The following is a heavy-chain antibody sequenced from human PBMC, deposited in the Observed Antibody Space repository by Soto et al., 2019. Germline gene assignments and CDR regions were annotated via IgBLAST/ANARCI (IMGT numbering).Heavy chain of an antibody. J-gene: IGHJ6*03. V-gene: IGHV3-23*01. Sequence: QPGGSLRLSCAASGFTFSSYAMSWVRQAPGKGLEWVSAISGSGGSTYYADSVKGRFTISRDNSKNTLYLQMNSLRAEDTAVYYCARVSPGRDSTYYYYMDVWGKGTTVTVSS. D-gene: IGHD2-21*02. CDR3: ARVSPGRDSTYYYYMDV. CDR2: ISGSGGST. CDR1: GFTFSSYA.